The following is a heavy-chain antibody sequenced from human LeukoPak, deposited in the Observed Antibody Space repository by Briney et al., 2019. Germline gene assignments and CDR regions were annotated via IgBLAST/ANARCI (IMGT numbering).Heavy chain of an antibody. J-gene: IGHJ4*02. D-gene: IGHD5-18*01. V-gene: IGHV3-23*01. CDR1: GFTFSSYA. CDR3: ARDVDTFLDY. Sequence: SGGSLRLSCAASGFTFSSYAMSWVRQAPGTGLEWVAAIRGSAGGTYYADFVEGRFTISRDNSKNTLYLQMNSLRAEDTAVYYCARDVDTFLDYWGQGTLVTVSS. CDR2: IRGSAGGT.